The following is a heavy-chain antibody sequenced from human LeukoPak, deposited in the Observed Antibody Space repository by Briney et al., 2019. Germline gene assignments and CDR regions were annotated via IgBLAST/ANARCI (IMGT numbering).Heavy chain of an antibody. D-gene: IGHD6-13*01. J-gene: IGHJ5*02. CDR3: AGSPGIAAAGAYSWFDP. CDR1: GFTFSDYY. CDR2: ISSSSSYT. V-gene: IGHV3-11*06. Sequence: GGSLRLSCAAPGFTFSDYYMSWIRQAPGKGLEWVSYISSSSSYTNYADSVKGRFTISRDNAKNSLYLQMSSLRAEDTAVYYCAGSPGIAAAGAYSWFDPWGQGTLVTVSS.